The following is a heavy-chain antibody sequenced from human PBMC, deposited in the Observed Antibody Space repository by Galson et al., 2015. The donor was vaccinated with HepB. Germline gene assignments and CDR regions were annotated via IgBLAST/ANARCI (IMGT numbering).Heavy chain of an antibody. CDR2: INPTDSDT. CDR1: GYTFSSHW. CDR3: TRPPGGLNKNYADGMDA. V-gene: IGHV5-51*01. J-gene: IGHJ6*02. Sequence: QSGAAVKKPGESPKISCKASGYTFSSHWIGWVRQMPGKGLEWMAFINPTDSDTRYTPSFQGHVTISTDKSNSSTYLQWSNLKASDTDTNFCTRPPGGLNKNYADGMDAWCQGTTVTV. D-gene: IGHD1-7*01.